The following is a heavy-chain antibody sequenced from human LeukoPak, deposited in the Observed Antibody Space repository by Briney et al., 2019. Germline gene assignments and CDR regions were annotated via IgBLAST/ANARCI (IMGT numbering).Heavy chain of an antibody. D-gene: IGHD5-18*01. V-gene: IGHV1-2*02. CDR1: GDTFTGYD. CDR2: INPNSGET. J-gene: IGHJ4*02. Sequence: ASVNVSCKASGDTFTGYDMHWVRQAPGQGLEWMGWINPNSGETKYAQNFQGRVTMTRDTSISTAYMERSRLRPDDTAVYYCARTLCGYPYGYYFDYWGQGTLVTVSS. CDR3: ARTLCGYPYGYYFDY.